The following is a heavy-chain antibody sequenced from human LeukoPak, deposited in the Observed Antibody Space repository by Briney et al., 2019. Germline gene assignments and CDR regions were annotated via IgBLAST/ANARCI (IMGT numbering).Heavy chain of an antibody. Sequence: ASVKVSCKASGGTFSSYAISWVRQAPGQGLEWMGGIIPIFGTANYAQKFQGRVTITADKSTSTAYMELSSLRSEDTAVYYCATNNYDSSGYYYGGVAFDIWGQGTMVTVSS. CDR1: GGTFSSYA. CDR3: ATNNYDSSGYYYGGVAFDI. D-gene: IGHD3-22*01. CDR2: IIPIFGTA. J-gene: IGHJ3*02. V-gene: IGHV1-69*06.